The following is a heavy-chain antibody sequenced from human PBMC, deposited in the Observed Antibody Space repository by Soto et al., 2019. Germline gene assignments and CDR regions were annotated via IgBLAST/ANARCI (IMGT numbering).Heavy chain of an antibody. V-gene: IGHV3-74*01. D-gene: IGHD1-1*01. CDR2: ISADGSNT. J-gene: IGHJ4*02. CDR1: GFVFSSHW. Sequence: GGSLRLSCAASGFVFSSHWMHWVRQAPGKGLVWVSRISADGSNTNYADSVKGRFTISRDNAKNTLFLQMNSLRAEDTAVYYCARRTDAYNWADYWGQGTLVTVSS. CDR3: ARRTDAYNWADY.